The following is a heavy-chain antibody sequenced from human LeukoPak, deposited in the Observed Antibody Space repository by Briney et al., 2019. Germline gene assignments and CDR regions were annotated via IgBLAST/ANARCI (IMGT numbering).Heavy chain of an antibody. D-gene: IGHD3-22*01. V-gene: IGHV4-30-2*01. Sequence: PSETLSLTCAVSGGSISSGGYSGSWIRQPPGKGLEWIGYIYHSGSTYYNPSLKSRVTISVDRSKNQFSLKLSSVTAADTAVYYCARAYYYDSSGYYPFDCWGQGTLVTVSS. J-gene: IGHJ4*02. CDR3: ARAYYYDSSGYYPFDC. CDR1: GGSISSGGYS. CDR2: IYHSGST.